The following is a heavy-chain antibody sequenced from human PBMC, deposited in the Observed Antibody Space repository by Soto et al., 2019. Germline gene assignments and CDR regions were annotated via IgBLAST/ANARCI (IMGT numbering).Heavy chain of an antibody. D-gene: IGHD1-26*01. CDR3: ARFSGSYFDY. Sequence: SETLSLTCAVSGVSISSGGYSWSWIRQPPGKGLEWVGYIYHTGSSYDNPSLKSRLTISIDRSKNQISLKLRSVTAADTAMYYCARFSGSYFDYWGQGTLVTVSS. J-gene: IGHJ4*02. V-gene: IGHV4-30-2*01. CDR2: IYHTGSS. CDR1: GVSISSGGYS.